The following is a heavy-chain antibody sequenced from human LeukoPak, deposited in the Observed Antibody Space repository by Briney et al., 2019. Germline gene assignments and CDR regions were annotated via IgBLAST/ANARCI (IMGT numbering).Heavy chain of an antibody. J-gene: IGHJ4*02. V-gene: IGHV3-30*04. CDR2: ISYDGSNE. Sequence: GGSLRLSCAASGFTFSSFAMHWVRQAPGKGLEWVAVISYDGSNEYYPDSVKGRFTISRDNSKNMLYLQMNSLRAEDTAVYYCARDTYRRSRWNSYYDYWGQGTLVTVSS. D-gene: IGHD6-13*01. CDR1: GFTFSSFA. CDR3: ARDTYRRSRWNSYYDY.